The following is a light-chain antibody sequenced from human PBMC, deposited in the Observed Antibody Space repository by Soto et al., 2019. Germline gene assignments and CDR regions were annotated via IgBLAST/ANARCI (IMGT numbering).Light chain of an antibody. CDR3: QQRSNWPPRFT. V-gene: IGKV3-11*01. Sequence: EIVLTQSPATLSLSPGERATLSCRASQSVSSYLAWYQQKPGQAPRLLIYDASNRATGIPARFSGSGSGTDFTLTISSLETQDFAVYYCQQRSNWPPRFTFGPGKKVDIK. J-gene: IGKJ3*01. CDR1: QSVSSY. CDR2: DAS.